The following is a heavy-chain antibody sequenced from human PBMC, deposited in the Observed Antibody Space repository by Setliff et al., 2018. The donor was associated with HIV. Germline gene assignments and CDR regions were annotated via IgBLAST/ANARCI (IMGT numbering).Heavy chain of an antibody. CDR3: ARYYCPTGECYGFDI. V-gene: IGHV4-4*09. D-gene: IGHD2-8*01. CDR2: IYTSGST. CDR1: GGSISSYY. J-gene: IGHJ3*02. Sequence: SETLSLTCTVSGGSISSYYWSWIRQPPGKGLEWIGYIYTSGSTNYNPSLKSRVTISIDASNNQFSLKLTSVTAAETAVYYCARYYCPTGECYGFDIWGQGTRVTVS.